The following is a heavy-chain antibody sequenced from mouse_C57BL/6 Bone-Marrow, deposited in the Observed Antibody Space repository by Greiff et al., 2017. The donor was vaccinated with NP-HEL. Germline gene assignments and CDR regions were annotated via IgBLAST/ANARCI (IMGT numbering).Heavy chain of an antibody. CDR3: ARKYSLYWYFDV. Sequence: VMLVESGPGLVQPSQSLSITCTVSGFSLTSYGVHWVRQSTGKGLEWLGVIWSGGSTDYNAAFISRLSISKDNSKSQVFFKMNSLQADETAIYYCARKYSLYWYFDVWGTGTTVTVSS. CDR2: IWSGGST. V-gene: IGHV2-2*01. D-gene: IGHD6-2*01. CDR1: GFSLTSYG. J-gene: IGHJ1*03.